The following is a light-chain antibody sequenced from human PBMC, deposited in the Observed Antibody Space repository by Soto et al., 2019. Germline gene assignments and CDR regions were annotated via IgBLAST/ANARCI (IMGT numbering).Light chain of an antibody. Sequence: EIVLTQSPGTLSLSPGERATLSCRASQSVSNNYLAWYQQKPGQAPRLLIYGASNRATGIPDRFSGRGSGTDFTLTISRLEPEDFAVYYCQQYVSKTTFGPGTKVDIK. CDR1: QSVSNNY. CDR2: GAS. J-gene: IGKJ3*01. CDR3: QQYVSKTT. V-gene: IGKV3-20*01.